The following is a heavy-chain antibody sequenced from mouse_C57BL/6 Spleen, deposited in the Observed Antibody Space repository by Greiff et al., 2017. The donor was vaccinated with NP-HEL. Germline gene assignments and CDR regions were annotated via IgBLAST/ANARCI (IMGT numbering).Heavy chain of an antibody. Sequence: QVQLQQSGPGLVQPSQSLSITCTVSGFSLTSYGVHWVRQSPGKGLEWLGVIWRGGSTDYNAAFMSRLSITKDNSKSQVFFKMNSLQADDTAIYYCAKNWGYYDYDAGNYYAMDYWGQGTSVTVSS. V-gene: IGHV2-5*01. D-gene: IGHD2-4*01. CDR3: AKNWGYYDYDAGNYYAMDY. CDR1: GFSLTSYG. J-gene: IGHJ4*01. CDR2: IWRGGST.